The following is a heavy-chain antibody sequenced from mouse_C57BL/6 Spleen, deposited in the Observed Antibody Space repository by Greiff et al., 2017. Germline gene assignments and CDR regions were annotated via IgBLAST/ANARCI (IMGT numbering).Heavy chain of an antibody. CDR1: GYTFTSYW. CDR2: IYPGSGST. CDR3: ARGDYDAMDY. V-gene: IGHV1-55*01. Sequence: QVHVKQPGAELVKPGASVKMSCKASGYTFTSYWITWVKQRPGQGLEWIGDIYPGSGSTNYNEKFKSKATLTVDTSSSTAYMQLSSLTSEDSAVYYCARGDYDAMDYWGQGTSVTVSS. J-gene: IGHJ4*01.